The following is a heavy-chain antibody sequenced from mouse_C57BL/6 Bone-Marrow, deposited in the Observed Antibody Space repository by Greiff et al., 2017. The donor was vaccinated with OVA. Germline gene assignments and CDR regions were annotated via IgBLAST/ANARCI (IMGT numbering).Heavy chain of an antibody. CDR3: TPTDWYFDV. CDR1: GFNIKDDY. CDR2: IDPENGDT. J-gene: IGHJ1*03. V-gene: IGHV14-4*01. Sequence: EVMLVESGAELVRPGASVKLSCTASGFNIKDDYMHWVKQRPEQGLEWIGWIDPENGDTEYASKFQGKATITADTSSNTAYLQLSSLTSEDTAVYYCTPTDWYFDVWGTGTTVTVSS.